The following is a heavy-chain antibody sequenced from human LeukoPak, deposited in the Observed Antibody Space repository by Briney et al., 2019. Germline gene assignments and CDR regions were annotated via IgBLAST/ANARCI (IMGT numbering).Heavy chain of an antibody. CDR3: ARSGSYYYDAFDI. CDR1: GSTFSSYW. V-gene: IGHV3-7*01. Sequence: GGSLRLSCAASGSTFSSYWMSWVRQAPGKGLEWVANIKQDGSEKYYVDSVKGRFTISRDNAKNSLYLQMNSLRAEDTAVYYSARSGSYYYDAFDIWGQGTMVTVSS. D-gene: IGHD1-26*01. CDR2: IKQDGSEK. J-gene: IGHJ3*02.